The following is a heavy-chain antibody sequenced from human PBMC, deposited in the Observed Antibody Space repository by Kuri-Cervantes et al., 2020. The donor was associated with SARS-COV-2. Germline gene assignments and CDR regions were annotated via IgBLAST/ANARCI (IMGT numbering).Heavy chain of an antibody. V-gene: IGHV3-7*01. CDR2: IKQDGSEK. CDR1: GFTFSSYW. CDR3: ATDPGSYGDSSES. D-gene: IGHD4-17*01. J-gene: IGHJ4*02. Sequence: GESLKISCAASGFTFSSYWMSWVRQAPGKGLEWVANIKQDGSEKYYVDSVKGRFTISRDNPKNTLYLQMNSLRAEDTAVYYCATDPGSYGDSSESWGQGTLVTVSS.